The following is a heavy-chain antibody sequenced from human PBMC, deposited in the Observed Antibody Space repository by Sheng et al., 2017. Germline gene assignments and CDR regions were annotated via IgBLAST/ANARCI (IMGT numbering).Heavy chain of an antibody. CDR2: VNHSGST. D-gene: IGHD3-3*01. J-gene: IGHJ6*02. CDR1: GGSFSGYY. Sequence: QVQLQQWGAGLLKPSETLSLTCAVYGGSFSGYYWSWIRQPPREGAWSGLGKVNHSGSTNYNPSLKSRVTISVDTSKNQFSLKLSSVTAADTAVYYCARVSRNDFWSGYYRGGMDVWGQGTTVTVSS. V-gene: IGHV4-34*01. CDR3: ARVSRNDFWSGYYRGGMDV.